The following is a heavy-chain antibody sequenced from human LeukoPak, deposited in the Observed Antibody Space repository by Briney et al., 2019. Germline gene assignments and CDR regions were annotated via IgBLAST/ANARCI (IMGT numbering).Heavy chain of an antibody. CDR3: AKDYSKTSYYGSGTYCRPNWFDP. J-gene: IGHJ5*02. D-gene: IGHD3-10*01. V-gene: IGHV3-23*01. CDR1: GFTFSSYG. Sequence: GSLRLSCAASGFTFSSYGMSWVRQAPGKGLEWVSAISGSGDSTYYADSVKGRFTISRDNSKNTLYLQMNSLRPDDTAVYYCAKDYSKTSYYGSGTYCRPNWFDPWGQGTLVTVSS. CDR2: ISGSGDST.